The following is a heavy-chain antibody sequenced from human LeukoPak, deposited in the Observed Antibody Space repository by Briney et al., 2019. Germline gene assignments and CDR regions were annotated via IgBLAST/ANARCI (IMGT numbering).Heavy chain of an antibody. Sequence: SETLSLTCTVSSGSVSTSSYYWSWIRQPPGKGLEWIGEINHSGSTNYNPSLKSRVTISVDTSKNQFSLKLSSVAAADTAVFYCARGVKPWQWLTQYYFDFWGQGTLVTVSP. CDR2: INHSGST. CDR3: ARGVKPWQWLTQYYFDF. J-gene: IGHJ4*02. V-gene: IGHV4-39*07. CDR1: SGSVSTSSYY. D-gene: IGHD6-19*01.